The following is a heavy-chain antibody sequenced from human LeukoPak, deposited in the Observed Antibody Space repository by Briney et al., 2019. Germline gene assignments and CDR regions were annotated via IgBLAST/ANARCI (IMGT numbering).Heavy chain of an antibody. Sequence: GRSLRLSCAASGFTFSSYGMHWVRQAPGKGLEWVAVISYDGSNKYYADSVKGRFTISRDNSKNTLYLQMHSLRAEDTAVYYCANPEGGVSWWELVPRGQGTLVTVSS. CDR2: ISYDGSNK. J-gene: IGHJ4*02. D-gene: IGHD1-26*01. CDR3: ANPEGGVSWWELVP. V-gene: IGHV3-30*18. CDR1: GFTFSSYG.